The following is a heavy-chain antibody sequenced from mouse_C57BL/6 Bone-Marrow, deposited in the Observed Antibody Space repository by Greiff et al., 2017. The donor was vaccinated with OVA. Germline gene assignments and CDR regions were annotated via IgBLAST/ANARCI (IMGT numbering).Heavy chain of an antibody. J-gene: IGHJ4*01. Sequence: QVQLQQPGAELVKPGASVKLSCKASGYTFTSYWMHWVKQRPGQGLEWIGMIHPNSGSTNYNEKFKSKATLTVDKSSSTAYMQISSLTSEDSAVYYCARWIRHYGSSYDAMDYWGQGTSVTVSS. V-gene: IGHV1-64*01. D-gene: IGHD1-1*01. CDR3: ARWIRHYGSSYDAMDY. CDR2: IHPNSGST. CDR1: GYTFTSYW.